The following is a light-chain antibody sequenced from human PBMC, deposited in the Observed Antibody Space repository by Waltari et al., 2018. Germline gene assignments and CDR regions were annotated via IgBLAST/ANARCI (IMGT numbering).Light chain of an antibody. CDR3: HQYYSNRMWT. CDR1: QSVLYSSNNRNY. Sequence: DIVMTQSPDSLAVSLGERATINCKSSQSVLYSSNNRNYLAWYQQKPGQPPKMLIYWASTRESGVPDRFSGSGYGTDFTLTISSLQAEDVAVYYCHQYYSNRMWTFGQGTKVEIK. J-gene: IGKJ1*01. CDR2: WAS. V-gene: IGKV4-1*01.